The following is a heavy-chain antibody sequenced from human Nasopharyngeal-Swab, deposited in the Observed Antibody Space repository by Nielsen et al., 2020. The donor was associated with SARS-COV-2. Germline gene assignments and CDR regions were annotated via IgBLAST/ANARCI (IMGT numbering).Heavy chain of an antibody. J-gene: IGHJ5*02. CDR2: ISYDGSDK. V-gene: IGHV3-30*18. Sequence: WSRQPPGKGLEWVAVISYDGSDKYYADSVKGRFTISRDNSKNTLYLQMNSLRADDTAVYYCAKAWNWFDPWGQGTLVTVSS. CDR3: AKAWNWFDP.